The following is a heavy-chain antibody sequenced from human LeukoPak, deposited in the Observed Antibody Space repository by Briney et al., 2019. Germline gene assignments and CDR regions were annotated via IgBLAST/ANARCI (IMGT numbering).Heavy chain of an antibody. CDR2: ISAYNGNS. CDR3: AKDQSSSHYYFDY. Sequence: ASVKVSCKASGYTFTNYGISWVRQAPGQGLEWMGWISAYNGNSIYAQKLQGRVTVTTDTSTSTAYMELRSLRSDDTAVYYCAKDQSSSHYYFDYWGQGTLVTVSS. CDR1: GYTFTNYG. V-gene: IGHV1-18*01. J-gene: IGHJ4*02. D-gene: IGHD6-6*01.